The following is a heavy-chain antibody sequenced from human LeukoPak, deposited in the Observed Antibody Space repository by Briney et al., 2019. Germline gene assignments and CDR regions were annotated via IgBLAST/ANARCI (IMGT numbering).Heavy chain of an antibody. CDR3: ARAYAFYYFDY. CDR1: GGSISSGGYS. D-gene: IGHD2-2*01. CDR2: IYHSGST. V-gene: IGHV4-30-2*01. Sequence: SETLSPTCAVSGGSISSGGYSWSWIRQPPGKGLEWIGYIYHSGSTYYNPSLKSRVTISVDRSKNQFSLKLSSVTAADTAVYYCARAYAFYYFDYWGQGTLVTVSS. J-gene: IGHJ4*02.